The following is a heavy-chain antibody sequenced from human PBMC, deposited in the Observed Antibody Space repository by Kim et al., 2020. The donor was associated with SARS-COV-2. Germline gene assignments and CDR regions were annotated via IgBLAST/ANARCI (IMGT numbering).Heavy chain of an antibody. CDR2: IHYSGST. V-gene: IGHV4-31*03. CDR1: GGSISSGGYY. Sequence: SETLSLTCTVSGGSISSGGYYWNWIRQHPGKGLEWIGYIHYSGSTYYNPSLKSRVMISVDTSKNQFSLKLSSVTAADTAVYYCARETYFLGSGSYSDSWGQGTLVTVSS. D-gene: IGHD3-10*01. J-gene: IGHJ4*02. CDR3: ARETYFLGSGSYSDS.